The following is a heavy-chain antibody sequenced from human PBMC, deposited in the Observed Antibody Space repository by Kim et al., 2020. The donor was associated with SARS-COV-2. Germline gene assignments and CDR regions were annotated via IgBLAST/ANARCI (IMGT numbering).Heavy chain of an antibody. CDR1: GFTFSNAW. D-gene: IGHD3-3*01. J-gene: IGHJ4*02. CDR2: IKSKTDGGTT. V-gene: IGHV3-15*01. CDR3: TTGPRIFGVVPRGGY. Sequence: GGSLRLSCAASGFTFSNAWMRWVRQAPGKGLEWVGRIKSKTDGGTTDYAAPVKGRFTISRDDSKNTLYLQMNSLKTEDTAVYYCTTGPRIFGVVPRGGYWGQGTLVTVSS.